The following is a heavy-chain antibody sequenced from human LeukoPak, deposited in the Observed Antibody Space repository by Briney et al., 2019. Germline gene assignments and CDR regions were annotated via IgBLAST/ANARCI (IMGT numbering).Heavy chain of an antibody. V-gene: IGHV4-34*01. J-gene: IGHJ5*02. CDR1: IDSFSNYH. CDR3: ARGQCATAPQVGKNWFDP. CDR2: VNESGGT. Sequence: SETLSLTCAVYIDSFSNYHWNWIRQTPAKGMEWIGEVNESGGTNISPSLRSRVILSVDTSKNQFSLKLISVTVADTAIYYCARGQCATAPQVGKNWFDPWGQGTRVTVSS. D-gene: IGHD1-26*01.